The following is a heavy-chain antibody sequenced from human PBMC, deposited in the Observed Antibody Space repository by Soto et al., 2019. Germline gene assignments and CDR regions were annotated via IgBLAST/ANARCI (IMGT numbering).Heavy chain of an antibody. D-gene: IGHD6-19*01. CDR2: INAGSGNT. CDR1: GYTFTGYA. V-gene: IGHV1-3*05. J-gene: IGHJ4*02. Sequence: QVQLVQSGAGEKKPGASVKVSCKASGYTFTGYAMHWVRQAPGQRLEWMGWINAGSGNTKYSQKFQGGVTITRDTSASTAYMELSSLRSEETAVYYCARAVAVPADFDYWGQGTLVTVSS. CDR3: ARAVAVPADFDY.